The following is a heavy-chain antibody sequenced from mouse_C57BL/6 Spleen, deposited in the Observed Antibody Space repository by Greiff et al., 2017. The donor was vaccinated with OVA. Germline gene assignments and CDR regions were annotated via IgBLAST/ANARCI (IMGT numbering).Heavy chain of an antibody. D-gene: IGHD1-1*01. Sequence: VQLQQSGAELVKPGASVKMSCKASGYTFTSYWITWVKQRPGQGLEWIGDIYPGSGSTNYNEKFKSKATLTVDTSSSTAYMQLSSLTSEDSAVYYCARGLSSDYYGSSSWYFDVWGTGTTVTVSS. CDR1: GYTFTSYW. CDR3: ARGLSSDYYGSSSWYFDV. V-gene: IGHV1-55*01. J-gene: IGHJ1*03. CDR2: IYPGSGST.